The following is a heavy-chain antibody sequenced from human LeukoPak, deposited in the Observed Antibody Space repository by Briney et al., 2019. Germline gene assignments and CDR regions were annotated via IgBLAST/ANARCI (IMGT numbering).Heavy chain of an antibody. D-gene: IGHD6-19*01. CDR2: SYYSGST. Sequence: PAEPLSLTCTVSGGSISSSSHYRGWIRQPPGKGLEWIGSSYYSGSTYYNPSLKSRVTISVDTSKNQFSLKLSSVTAADTAVYYCARDQPGIAVAGFLRMFDYWGQGTLVTVSS. CDR3: ARDQPGIAVAGFLRMFDY. V-gene: IGHV4-39*07. J-gene: IGHJ4*02. CDR1: GGSISSSSHY.